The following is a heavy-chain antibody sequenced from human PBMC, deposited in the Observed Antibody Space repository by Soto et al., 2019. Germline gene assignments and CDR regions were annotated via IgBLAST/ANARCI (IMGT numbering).Heavy chain of an antibody. V-gene: IGHV3-30-3*01. CDR3: ARGPDILTGSPGTYYYYGMDV. D-gene: IGHD3-9*01. CDR1: GFPFSSYA. J-gene: IGHJ6*02. Sequence: PGGSLRLSCAASGFPFSSYAMHWVRQAPGKGLEWVAVISYDGSNKYYADSVKGRFTISRDNSKNTLYLQMNSLRAEDTAVYYCARGPDILTGSPGTYYYYGMDVWGQGTTVTVS. CDR2: ISYDGSNK.